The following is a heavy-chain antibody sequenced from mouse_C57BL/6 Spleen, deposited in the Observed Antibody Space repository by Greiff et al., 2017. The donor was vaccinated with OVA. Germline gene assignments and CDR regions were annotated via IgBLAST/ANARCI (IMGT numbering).Heavy chain of an antibody. D-gene: IGHD2-4*01. Sequence: QVQLQQSGAELVKPGASVKISCKASGYAFSSYWMNWVKQRPGKGLEWIGQIYPGDGDTNYNGKFKGKATLTADKSSSTAYMQLSSLTSEDSAVYFCARPPYDYDETWFAYWGQGTLVTVSA. CDR3: ARPPYDYDETWFAY. CDR1: GYAFSSYW. V-gene: IGHV1-80*01. J-gene: IGHJ3*01. CDR2: IYPGDGDT.